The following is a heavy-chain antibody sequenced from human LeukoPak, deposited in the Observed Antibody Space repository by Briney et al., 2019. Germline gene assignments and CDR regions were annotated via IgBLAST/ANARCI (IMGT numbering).Heavy chain of an antibody. J-gene: IGHJ4*02. D-gene: IGHD3-10*01. Sequence: SQTLSLTCAISGDSVSSNSAAWNWIRQPPSRGLEWLGRTYYRSKWYNDYAVSVKSRITINPDTSKNQFSLQLNSVTPEDAAVYYCARAYYYGSGSYLGYYFDYWGQGTLVTASS. CDR3: ARAYYYGSGSYLGYYFDY. V-gene: IGHV6-1*01. CDR1: GDSVSSNSAA. CDR2: TYYRSKWYN.